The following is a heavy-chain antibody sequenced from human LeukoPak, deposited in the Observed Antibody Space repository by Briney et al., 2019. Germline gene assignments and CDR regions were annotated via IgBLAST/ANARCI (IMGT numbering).Heavy chain of an antibody. CDR1: GYTLTSYG. J-gene: IGHJ3*01. Sequence: ASVKVSCKASGYTLTSYGITWLRQAPGQGLEWVGWINPKTVTANSAQKFQGRVTMTRDTSISTVYMEGRSLRSDDTALYDCAPADSTWVSRRFDLWGQGTLVTVSS. D-gene: IGHD6-13*01. CDR2: INPKTVTA. V-gene: IGHV1-2*02. CDR3: APADSTWVSRRFDL.